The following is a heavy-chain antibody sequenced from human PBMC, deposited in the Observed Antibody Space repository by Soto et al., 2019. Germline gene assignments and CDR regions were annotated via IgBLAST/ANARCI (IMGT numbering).Heavy chain of an antibody. D-gene: IGHD3-22*01. J-gene: IGHJ4*02. CDR2: FYYTGST. Sequence: SETLSLTCTVSGGSVSSGNYYWSWIRQPPGKGLEWIGYFYYTGSTNYNPSLKSRVTISIDASKNQFSLRLSSVTAADTVVYYCARSMHYSDGSNYSPFDYWGQGTLITVSS. CDR1: GGSVSSGNYY. CDR3: ARSMHYSDGSNYSPFDY. V-gene: IGHV4-61*01.